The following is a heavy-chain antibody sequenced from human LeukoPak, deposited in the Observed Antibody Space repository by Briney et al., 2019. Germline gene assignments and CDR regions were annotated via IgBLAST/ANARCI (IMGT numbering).Heavy chain of an antibody. V-gene: IGHV4-4*07. D-gene: IGHD4-23*01. CDR3: ARNSGDY. Sequence: ASETLSLTCSVSGGSISDFYWSWIRQPAGKGLEWIGRIYSSGNTNYNPSPKSRVTMSLDASKNQFSLKVSSVTAADTAVYYCARNSGDYWGQGTLVTVSS. CDR1: GGSISDFY. J-gene: IGHJ4*02. CDR2: IYSSGNT.